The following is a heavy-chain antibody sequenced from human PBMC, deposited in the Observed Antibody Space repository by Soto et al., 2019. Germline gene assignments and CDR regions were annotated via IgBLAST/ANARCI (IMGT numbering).Heavy chain of an antibody. Sequence: PGGSLRLSCAASGFTFSRYWMHWVRQAPGKGLVWVSRINSDGSSTSYADSVKGRFTISRDNAKNTLYLQMNSLRAEDTAVYYCAREGIAARPFYFDYWGQGTLVTVSS. CDR3: AREGIAARPFYFDY. D-gene: IGHD6-6*01. CDR1: GFTFSRYW. CDR2: INSDGSST. V-gene: IGHV3-74*01. J-gene: IGHJ4*02.